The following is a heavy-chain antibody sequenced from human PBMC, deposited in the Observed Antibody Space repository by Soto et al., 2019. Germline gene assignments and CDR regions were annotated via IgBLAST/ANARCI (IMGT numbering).Heavy chain of an antibody. CDR2: INHSGST. CDR3: ARRREYYDFWSGPRRSFDY. Sequence: PSETLSLTCAVYGGSFSGYYWSWIRQPPGKXLEWIGEINHSGSTNYNPSLKSRVTISVDTSKNQFSLKLSSVTAADTAVYYCARRREYYDFWSGPRRSFDYWGQGTLVTVSS. D-gene: IGHD3-3*01. J-gene: IGHJ4*02. CDR1: GGSFSGYY. V-gene: IGHV4-34*01.